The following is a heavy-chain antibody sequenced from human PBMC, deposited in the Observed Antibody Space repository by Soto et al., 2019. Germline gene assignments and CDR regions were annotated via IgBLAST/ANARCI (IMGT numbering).Heavy chain of an antibody. V-gene: IGHV4-30-2*01. CDR1: GGSISSGGYS. J-gene: IGHJ5*02. CDR3: ARDNDYWFDP. D-gene: IGHD2-21*02. Sequence: SETLSLTCAVSGGSISSGGYSWSWIRQPPGKGLEWIGYIYHSGSTYYNPSLKSRVTISVDRSKNQFSLKLSSVTAADTAVYYCARDNDYWFDPWGQGTLVTVSS. CDR2: IYHSGST.